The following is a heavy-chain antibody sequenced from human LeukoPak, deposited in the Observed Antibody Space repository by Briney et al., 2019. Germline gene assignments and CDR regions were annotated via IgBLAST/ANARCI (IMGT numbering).Heavy chain of an antibody. V-gene: IGHV3-15*01. Sequence: GGSLRLSCAASGFTFSNAWMSWVRQAPGKGLEWGGRIKSKTDGGTTDYAAPVKGRFTISRDDSKNTLYLQMNSLKTEDTAVYYCAKDKGSGSPIYGFDPWGQGTLVTVSS. CDR3: AKDKGSGSPIYGFDP. CDR1: GFTFSNAW. CDR2: IKSKTDGGTT. J-gene: IGHJ5*02. D-gene: IGHD3-10*01.